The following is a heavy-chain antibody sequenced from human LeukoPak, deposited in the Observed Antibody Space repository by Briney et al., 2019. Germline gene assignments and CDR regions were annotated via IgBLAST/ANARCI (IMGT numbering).Heavy chain of an antibody. CDR1: GFTLSTYS. CDR3: ARGRGAAAGTRIFDY. J-gene: IGHJ4*02. CDR2: ISSSSSII. V-gene: IGHV3-48*02. D-gene: IGHD6-13*01. Sequence: GGSLRLSCAASGFTLSTYSMNWVRQAPGKRLEWISYISSSSSIIYYADSVKGRFTISRDNAQQSLYLQMNSLRDEDTAVYYCARGRGAAAGTRIFDYWGQGTLVTGSS.